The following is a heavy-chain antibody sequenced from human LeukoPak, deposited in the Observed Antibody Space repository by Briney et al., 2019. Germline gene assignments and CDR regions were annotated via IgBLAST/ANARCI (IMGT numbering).Heavy chain of an antibody. J-gene: IGHJ4*02. D-gene: IGHD3-22*01. Sequence: GGSLRLSCTVSGFTVSSNSMSWVRQAPGKGLEWVSFIYSDNTHYSDSVKGRFTISRDNSKNTLYLQMNSLRAEDTAVYYCAKDGGSSGYYYYYFDYWGQGTLVTVSS. CDR3: AKDGGSSGYYYYYFDY. V-gene: IGHV3-53*01. CDR2: IYSDNT. CDR1: GFTVSSNS.